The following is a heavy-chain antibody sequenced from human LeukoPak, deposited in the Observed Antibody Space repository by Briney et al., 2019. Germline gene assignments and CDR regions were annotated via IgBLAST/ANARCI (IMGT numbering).Heavy chain of an antibody. CDR2: FHHSGST. J-gene: IGHJ4*02. Sequence: SETLSLICTVPGYSISRGYHWGWIRQPPGKGLEWIGTFHHSGSTYYNPSLKSRITISVDTSKNQFSLKLSSVTAADTAVYYCARVDWTTGYWGQGTLVTVSS. CDR1: GYSISRGYH. D-gene: IGHD3-9*01. CDR3: ARVDWTTGY. V-gene: IGHV4-38-2*02.